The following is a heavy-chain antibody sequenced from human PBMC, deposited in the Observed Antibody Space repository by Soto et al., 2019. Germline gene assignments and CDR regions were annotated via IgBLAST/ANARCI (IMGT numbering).Heavy chain of an antibody. J-gene: IGHJ4*02. CDR1: GGSISSSTYY. Sequence: SETLSLTCTVSGGSISSSTYYWGWVRQPPGKGLEWIGNIYYTGSTYYNPSLKSRVTISVETAKNQFSLKLNSVTGADTAVYYCARHSYTTHIAYWGQGTLVTVSS. D-gene: IGHD1-26*01. CDR3: ARHSYTTHIAY. V-gene: IGHV4-39*01. CDR2: IYYTGST.